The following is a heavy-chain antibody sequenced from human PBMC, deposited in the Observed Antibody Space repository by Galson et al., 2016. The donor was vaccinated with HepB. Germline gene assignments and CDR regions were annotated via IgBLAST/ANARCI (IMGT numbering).Heavy chain of an antibody. CDR2: IYYTGST. J-gene: IGHJ4*02. D-gene: IGHD1-14*01. CDR3: ARRAVSNRAPEVDS. CDR1: GGSINSNNYY. V-gene: IGHV4-39*01. Sequence: TLSLTCSVSGGSINSNNYYWAWIRQPPGKGLEWIGTIYYTGSTYYKPSLKSRVTISVDTSKNQFSLKLRSVTAADTAVYFCARRAVSNRAPEVDSWGQGTLVTVSS.